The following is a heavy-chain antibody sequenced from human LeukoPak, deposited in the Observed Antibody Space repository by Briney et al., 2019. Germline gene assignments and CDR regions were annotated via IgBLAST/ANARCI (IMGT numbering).Heavy chain of an antibody. CDR3: ARAMVDGWFDP. CDR1: GGSFRGYY. CDR2: INHSGST. Sequence: SETLSLTCAVYGGSFRGYYWSWIRQPPGKGLEWIGEINHSGSTNYNPSLKSRVTISVDTSKNQFSLKLSSVTAADTAVYYCARAMVDGWFDPWGQGTLVTVSS. V-gene: IGHV4-34*01. J-gene: IGHJ5*02. D-gene: IGHD2-8*01.